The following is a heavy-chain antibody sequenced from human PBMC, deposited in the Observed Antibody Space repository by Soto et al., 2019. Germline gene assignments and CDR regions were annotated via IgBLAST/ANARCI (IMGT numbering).Heavy chain of an antibody. J-gene: IGHJ6*02. D-gene: IGHD3-22*01. V-gene: IGHV1-69*13. CDR1: GGTFSSYA. Sequence: SVKVSCKASGGTFSSYAISWVRQAPGQGLEWMGGIIPIFGTANYAQKFQGRVTITADESTSTAYMELSSLRSEDTAVYYCARVQSLDYYDSSGYYPYYYGMDVWGQGTTVTVSS. CDR2: IIPIFGTA. CDR3: ARVQSLDYYDSSGYYPYYYGMDV.